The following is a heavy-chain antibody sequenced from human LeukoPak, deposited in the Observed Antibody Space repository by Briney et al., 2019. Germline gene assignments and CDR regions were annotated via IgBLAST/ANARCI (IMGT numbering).Heavy chain of an antibody. CDR1: GGSFSGYY. V-gene: IGHV4-34*01. D-gene: IGHD4-17*01. CDR3: ARLFGRTTVTTT. J-gene: IGHJ4*02. CDR2: INHSGST. Sequence: PSETLSLTCAVYGGSFSGYYWSWIRQPPGKGLEWIGEINHSGSTNYNPSLKSRVTISVDTSKNQFSLKLSSVTAADTAVYYCARLFGRTTVTTTWGQGTLVTVSS.